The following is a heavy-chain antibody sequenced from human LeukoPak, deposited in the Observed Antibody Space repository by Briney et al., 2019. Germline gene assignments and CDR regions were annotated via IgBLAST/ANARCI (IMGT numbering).Heavy chain of an antibody. D-gene: IGHD5/OR15-5a*01. V-gene: IGHV1-69*06. CDR2: IIPIFGTA. J-gene: IGHJ4*02. CDR1: GGTFSRYA. Sequence: SVKVSCKASGGTFSRYAISWVRQAPGQGLEWMGRIIPIFGTANYAQKFQGRVTITADKSTSTAYMELSSLRSEDTAVYYCASDPGAQCPHFDYWGQGTLVTVS. CDR3: ASDPGAQCPHFDY.